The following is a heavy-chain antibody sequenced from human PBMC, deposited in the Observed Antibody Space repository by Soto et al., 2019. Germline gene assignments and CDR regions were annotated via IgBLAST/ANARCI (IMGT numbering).Heavy chain of an antibody. Sequence: SETLSLTCAVYGGSFSGYYWSWIRQPPGKGLEWIGEINHSGSTNYNPSLKSRVTISVDTCKNQFSLKLSSVTAADTAVYYCARGHNTMVRGVTGGSGFWFDPWGQGTLVTVSS. J-gene: IGHJ5*02. CDR1: GGSFSGYY. D-gene: IGHD3-10*01. CDR2: INHSGST. V-gene: IGHV4-34*01. CDR3: ARGHNTMVRGVTGGSGFWFDP.